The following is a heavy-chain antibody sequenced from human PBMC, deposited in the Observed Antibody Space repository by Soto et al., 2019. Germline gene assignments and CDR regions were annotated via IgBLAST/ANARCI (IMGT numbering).Heavy chain of an antibody. CDR1: GITSTTYA. J-gene: IGHJ5*02. V-gene: IGHV1-3*04. Sequence: ASVNVSCKASGITSTTYAIHWVRQAPGHGLEWMGWINTGNGNTRYSQRFLGRVSLTTDTSTSTASMDLSSLTSEDTAVYYCARAISGYVTWGQGTLVTVSS. CDR2: INTGNGNT. D-gene: IGHD5-12*01. CDR3: ARAISGYVT.